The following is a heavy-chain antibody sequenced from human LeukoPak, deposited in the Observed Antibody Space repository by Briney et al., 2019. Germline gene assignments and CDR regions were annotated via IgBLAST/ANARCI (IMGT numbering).Heavy chain of an antibody. D-gene: IGHD3-10*01. V-gene: IGHV4-4*07. Sequence: SETLSLTCTVSGGSISSYYWSWIRQPAGKGLEWIGRIYASGSTNYNPSFKSRVTILVDKSNNQVSLKVSSVTAADTAVYYCARGAYGSGSLSWFDPWGQGTLVIVSS. CDR2: IYASGST. CDR3: ARGAYGSGSLSWFDP. CDR1: GGSISSYY. J-gene: IGHJ5*02.